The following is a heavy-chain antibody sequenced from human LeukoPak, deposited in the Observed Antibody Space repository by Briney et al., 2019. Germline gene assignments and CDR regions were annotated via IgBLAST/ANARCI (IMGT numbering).Heavy chain of an antibody. V-gene: IGHV4-34*01. Sequence: SETLSLTCAVYGGSFSGYYWNWIRQPPGEGLEWIGEINHSGSTNYNPSLKSRVTISVDTSKNQFSLKLSSVTAADTARYYCARRSRDTDVSSWYFDYWGRGILVTVSS. J-gene: IGHJ4*02. CDR3: ARRSRDTDVSSWYFDY. D-gene: IGHD6-13*01. CDR2: INHSGST. CDR1: GGSFSGYY.